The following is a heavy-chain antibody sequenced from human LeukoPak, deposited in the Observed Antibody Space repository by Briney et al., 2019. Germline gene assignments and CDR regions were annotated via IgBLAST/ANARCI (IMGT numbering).Heavy chain of an antibody. CDR2: IRYDGSNK. V-gene: IGHV3-30*02. J-gene: IGHJ5*02. CDR1: GFTFSSYG. CDR3: ARESGYSYGRGRSPGGWFDP. Sequence: QAGGSLRLSCAASGFTFSSYGMHWVRQAPGKGLEWVAFIRYDGSNKYYADSVKGRFTISRDNSKNTLYLQMNSLRAEDTAVYYCARESGYSYGRGRSPGGWFDPWGQVTLVTVSS. D-gene: IGHD5-18*01.